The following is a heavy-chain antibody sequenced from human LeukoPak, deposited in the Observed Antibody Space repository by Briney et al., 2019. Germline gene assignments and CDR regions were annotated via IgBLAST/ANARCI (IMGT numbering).Heavy chain of an antibody. V-gene: IGHV3-23*01. CDR1: GFTVSSNY. Sequence: GGSLRLSCAASGFTVSSNYMSWVRQAPGKGLEWVSAISGSGGSTYYADSVKGRFTISRDNSKNTLYLQMNSLRAEDTAVYYCAKPFTTGLYYFDYWGQGTLVTVSS. D-gene: IGHD3-22*01. J-gene: IGHJ4*02. CDR2: ISGSGGST. CDR3: AKPFTTGLYYFDY.